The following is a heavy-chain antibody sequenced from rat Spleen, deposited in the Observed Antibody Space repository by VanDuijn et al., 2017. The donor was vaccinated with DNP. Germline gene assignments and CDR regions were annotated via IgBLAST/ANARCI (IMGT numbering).Heavy chain of an antibody. CDR1: GFTFSSAW. CDR3: AWPRD. Sequence: EVQVLESGGGLVQHGNSLRLSCATAGFTFSSAWLYWYRQFPDNRIEWVAQIKAKSNNDATDYTDSVKGRFTISGDDSKSSIYLQMNNLKEEDTAIYYCAWPRDWGQGVMVTVSS. V-gene: IGHV6-6*01. J-gene: IGHJ2*01. CDR2: IKAKSNNDAT.